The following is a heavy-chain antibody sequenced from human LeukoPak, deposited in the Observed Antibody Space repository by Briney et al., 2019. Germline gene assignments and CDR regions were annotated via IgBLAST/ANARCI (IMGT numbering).Heavy chain of an antibody. CDR3: ARDRYYYDSSGYYYGYYYGMDV. J-gene: IGHJ6*02. V-gene: IGHV1-18*01. Sequence: GASVKVSCKASGYTFTSYGISWVRQAPGQGLEWMGWIRAYNGNTNYAQKLQGRVTMTTDTSTSTAYMELRSLRSDDTAVYYCARDRYYYDSSGYYYGYYYGMDVWGQGTTVTVSS. CDR1: GYTFTSYG. CDR2: IRAYNGNT. D-gene: IGHD3-22*01.